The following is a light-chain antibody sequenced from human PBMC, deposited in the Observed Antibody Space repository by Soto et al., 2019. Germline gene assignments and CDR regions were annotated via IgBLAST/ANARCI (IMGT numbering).Light chain of an antibody. V-gene: IGLV3-1*01. J-gene: IGLJ1*01. CDR2: QDS. Sequence: SYELTQPPSVSVSPGQTASITCSGDKLGDKYACWYQQKPGQSPVLVIYQDSKRPSGIPERFSGSNSGNTATLTISGTQAMYEADYYCQAWDSSTAEVFGTGTKLTVL. CDR3: QAWDSSTAEV. CDR1: KLGDKY.